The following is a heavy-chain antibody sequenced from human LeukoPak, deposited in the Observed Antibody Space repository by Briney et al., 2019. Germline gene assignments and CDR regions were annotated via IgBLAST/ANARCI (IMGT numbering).Heavy chain of an antibody. Sequence: ASVKVSCKASRYTFTRYGISWVRQAPGQEREWMGWISAYNGNTNYAQKLQGRVTMTTDTSTSTAYMELRSLRSDDTAVYYCARVPYCSGGSCCSGDYYYYGMDVWGQGTTVTVSS. V-gene: IGHV1-18*01. CDR2: ISAYNGNT. CDR3: ARVPYCSGGSCCSGDYYYYGMDV. J-gene: IGHJ6*02. CDR1: RYTFTRYG. D-gene: IGHD2-15*01.